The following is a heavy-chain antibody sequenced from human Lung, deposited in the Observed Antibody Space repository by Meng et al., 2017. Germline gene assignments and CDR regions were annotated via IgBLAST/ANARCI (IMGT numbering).Heavy chain of an antibody. CDR1: GGSFSDYY. D-gene: IGHD4-11*01. CDR2: INHSGST. Sequence: QVQLPAWGAGPLKPSETLSLTCVVSGGSFSDYYWSWIRQPPGKGLEWIGEINHSGSTNYNPSLESRATISVDTSQNNLSLKLSSVTAADSAVYYCARGPTTMAHDFDYWGQGTLVTVSS. CDR3: ARGPTTMAHDFDY. J-gene: IGHJ4*02. V-gene: IGHV4-34*01.